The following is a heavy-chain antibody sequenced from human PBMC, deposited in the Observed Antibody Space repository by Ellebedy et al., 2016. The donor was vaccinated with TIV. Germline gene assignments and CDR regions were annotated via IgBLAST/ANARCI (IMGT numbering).Heavy chain of an antibody. D-gene: IGHD6-19*01. CDR2: ISDSGRI. J-gene: IGHJ5*02. CDR3: ARQHTGVAEEWFDP. V-gene: IGHV4-59*08. Sequence: MPSETLSLTCSVSGVSINDFDWTWLRQPPGRAPEFIASISDSGRITYHPSLGSRVTISVDTSKNRFSLHLAFVTAADTAVYYCARQHTGVAEEWFDPWGQGTLVTVSS. CDR1: GVSINDFD.